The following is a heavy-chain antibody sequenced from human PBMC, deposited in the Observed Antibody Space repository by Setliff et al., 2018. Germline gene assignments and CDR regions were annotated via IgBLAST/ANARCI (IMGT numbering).Heavy chain of an antibody. CDR2: IGHTGSI. CDR1: GYSISSGYI. J-gene: IGHJ4*02. D-gene: IGHD2-21*02. CDR3: ARDLGHGGDSDY. V-gene: IGHV4-38-2*02. Sequence: SETLSLTCTLSGYSISSGYIWGWIRQPPGKGLEWVGNIGHTGSINYNPSLKSRLTISRDTSKNQVSLKLNSVTATDTAVYYCARDLGHGGDSDYWGQGILVTVSS.